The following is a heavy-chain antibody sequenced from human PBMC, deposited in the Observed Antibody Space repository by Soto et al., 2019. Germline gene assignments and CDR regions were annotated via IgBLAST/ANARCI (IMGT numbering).Heavy chain of an antibody. Sequence: QVQLVQSGAEVKKPGASVKVSCKASGYTFTSYGITWVRQAPGQGLEWMGWISADNGNTNHAQKFQDRVTLTTDTSTTTAYMELRSLRSDDTAVYYCARKEVGATLKDFDCWGQGTLVTVSS. CDR1: GYTFTSYG. V-gene: IGHV1-18*01. CDR2: ISADNGNT. D-gene: IGHD1-26*01. J-gene: IGHJ4*02. CDR3: ARKEVGATLKDFDC.